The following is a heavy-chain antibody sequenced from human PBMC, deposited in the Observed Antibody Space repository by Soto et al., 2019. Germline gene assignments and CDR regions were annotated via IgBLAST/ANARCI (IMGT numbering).Heavy chain of an antibody. J-gene: IGHJ4*02. D-gene: IGHD6-13*01. Sequence: GSLRLSCAASGFTFSSYAMHWVRQAPGKGLEWVAVISYDGSNKYYADSVKGRFTISRDNSKNTLYLQMNSLRAEDTAVYYCARSHSSSWYFDYWGQGTLVTVSS. CDR3: ARSHSSSWYFDY. CDR1: GFTFSSYA. CDR2: ISYDGSNK. V-gene: IGHV3-30-3*01.